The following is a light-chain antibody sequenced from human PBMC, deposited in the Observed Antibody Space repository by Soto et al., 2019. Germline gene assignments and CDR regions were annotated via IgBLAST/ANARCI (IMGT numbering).Light chain of an antibody. Sequence: EIVLTQSPGTLSLSPGDRATISCRASQSVSSNFLVWYQQRPGQAPRLLIYAASSRDTGIPDRFSGSASGTDFTLTITSLEPEDFAVYYCQQYGSSSWTFGQGTKVEIK. V-gene: IGKV3-20*01. CDR2: AAS. J-gene: IGKJ1*01. CDR1: QSVSSNF. CDR3: QQYGSSSWT.